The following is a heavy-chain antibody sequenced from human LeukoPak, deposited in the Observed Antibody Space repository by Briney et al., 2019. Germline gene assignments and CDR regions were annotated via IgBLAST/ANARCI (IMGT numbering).Heavy chain of an antibody. D-gene: IGHD5-24*01. CDR3: ARDDRMATIPFDY. CDR1: GFTFSDYY. Sequence: GGSLRLSSAAPGFTFSDYYMSWIRQAPGKGLEWVSYISSSGSTIYYADSVKGRFTISRDNAKNSLHLQMNSLRAEDTAVYYCARDDRMATIPFDYWGQGTLVTVSS. J-gene: IGHJ4*02. V-gene: IGHV3-11*04. CDR2: ISSSGSTI.